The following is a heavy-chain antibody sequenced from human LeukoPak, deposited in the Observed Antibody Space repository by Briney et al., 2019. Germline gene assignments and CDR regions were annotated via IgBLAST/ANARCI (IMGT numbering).Heavy chain of an antibody. CDR1: GGTFISYA. CDR3: ASCKANYYDSSGYYARY. CDR2: IIPIFGTA. Sequence: SVKVSCKASGGTFISYAISWVRQAPGQGLEWMGGIIPIFGTANYAQKFQGRVTITADESTSTAYMELSSLRSEDTAVYYCASCKANYYDSSGYYARYWGQGTLVTVSS. J-gene: IGHJ4*02. V-gene: IGHV1-69*13. D-gene: IGHD3-22*01.